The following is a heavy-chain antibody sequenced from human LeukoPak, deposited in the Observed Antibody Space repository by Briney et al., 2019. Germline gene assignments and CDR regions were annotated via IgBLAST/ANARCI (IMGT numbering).Heavy chain of an antibody. V-gene: IGHV4-59*01. Sequence: SETLSLTCAVYGGSFSGYYWSWIRQPPGKGLEWIGYIYYSGSTNYNPSLKSRVTISVDTSKNQFSLKLSSVTAADTAVYYCARTTEGGYTYDYFYYHYMDVWGKGTTVTISS. CDR1: GGSFSGYY. J-gene: IGHJ6*03. CDR2: IYYSGST. D-gene: IGHD5-18*01. CDR3: ARTTEGGYTYDYFYYHYMDV.